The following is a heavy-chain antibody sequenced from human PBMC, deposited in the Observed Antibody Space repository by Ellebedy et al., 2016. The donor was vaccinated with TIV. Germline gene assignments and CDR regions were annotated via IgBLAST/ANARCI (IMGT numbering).Heavy chain of an antibody. CDR3: ARDRWYNYGWGYYIDF. Sequence: GESLKISCAASGFTFSDYTMHWVRQAPGKGLEWVAVISYDGSYKYYADSVNGRFTISRDNSKNTLYLQMSSLRAEDMAVYYFARDRWYNYGWGYYIDFWGQGTLVTVSS. CDR2: ISYDGSYK. D-gene: IGHD3-10*01. V-gene: IGHV3-30*04. J-gene: IGHJ4*02. CDR1: GFTFSDYT.